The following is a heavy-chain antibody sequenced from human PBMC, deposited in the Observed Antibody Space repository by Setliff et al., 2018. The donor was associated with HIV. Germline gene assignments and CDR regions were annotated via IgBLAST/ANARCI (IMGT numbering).Heavy chain of an antibody. J-gene: IGHJ4*02. Sequence: GGSLRLSCAASGFTFRNYWMHWVRQAPGKGLVWVSRIDGDGSGTSYADSVQGRFTISRDNAKNTLYLQMNSLRAEDTAVYYCAKPRRYNTYYFDHWGQGTLVTVSS. CDR1: GFTFRNYW. CDR3: AKPRRYNTYYFDH. V-gene: IGHV3-74*01. D-gene: IGHD3-3*01. CDR2: IDGDGSGT.